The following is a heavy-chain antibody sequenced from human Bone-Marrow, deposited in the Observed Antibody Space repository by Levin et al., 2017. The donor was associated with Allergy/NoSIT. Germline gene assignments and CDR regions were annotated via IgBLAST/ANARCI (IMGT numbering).Heavy chain of an antibody. D-gene: IGHD5-24*01. V-gene: IGHV4-59*01. Sequence: SQTLSLTCTVSGGSISSYYWSWIRQPPGKGLEWIGYIYSSGSTNYNPSLKSRVTISVDTSKNQFSLKLSSVTAADTAVYYCARVGVEMATNVLDYWGQGTLVAVSS. CDR3: ARVGVEMATNVLDY. CDR2: IYSSGST. J-gene: IGHJ4*02. CDR1: GGSISSYY.